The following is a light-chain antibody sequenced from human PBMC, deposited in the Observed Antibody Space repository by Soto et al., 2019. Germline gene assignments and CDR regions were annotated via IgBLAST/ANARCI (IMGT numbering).Light chain of an antibody. Sequence: DIQMTQSPSSLSASVGDRVTIRCRASQTVRTHLNWYQQKPGKAPILLIYAASSLPSAVPPRFTGAGSETDFTLTISSLQPEDFGTYYCQQTYSTPITFGQGTRLEIK. J-gene: IGKJ5*01. CDR1: QTVRTH. CDR3: QQTYSTPIT. V-gene: IGKV1-39*01. CDR2: AAS.